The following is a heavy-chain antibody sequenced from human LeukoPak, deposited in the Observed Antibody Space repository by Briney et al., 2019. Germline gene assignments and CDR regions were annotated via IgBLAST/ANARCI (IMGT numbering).Heavy chain of an antibody. CDR1: GFTFSSYS. D-gene: IGHD3-9*01. CDR2: ISSSSSTI. Sequence: GGSLRLSCAASGFTFSSYSMNWVRQAPGKGLEWVSYISSSSSTIYYADSVKGRFTISGDNAKNSLYLQMNSLRAEDTAVYYCARGIRYFEAFDIWGQGTMVTVSS. V-gene: IGHV3-48*01. CDR3: ARGIRYFEAFDI. J-gene: IGHJ3*02.